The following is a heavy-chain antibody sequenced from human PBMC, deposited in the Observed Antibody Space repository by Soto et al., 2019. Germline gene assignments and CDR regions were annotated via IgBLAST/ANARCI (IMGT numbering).Heavy chain of an antibody. V-gene: IGHV3-64*02. J-gene: IGHJ3*02. D-gene: IGHD3-22*01. CDR1: GFTFSSYA. CDR2: ISSNGGST. Sequence: EVQLVESGEGLVQPGGSLRLSCAASGFTFSSYAMHWVRQAPGKGLEYVSAISSNGGSTYYADSVKGRFTISRDNSTNKLYLQMGSLRAEDMAVYYCATGIVRDINDALDIWGQGTMVTVSS. CDR3: ATGIVRDINDALDI.